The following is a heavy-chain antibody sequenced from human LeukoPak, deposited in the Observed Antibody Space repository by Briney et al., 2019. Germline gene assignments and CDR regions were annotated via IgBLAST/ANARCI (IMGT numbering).Heavy chain of an antibody. CDR2: ISGSGGST. J-gene: IGHJ4*02. CDR1: GFTFSSYA. V-gene: IGHV3-23*01. Sequence: GSLRLSCAASGFTFSSYAMSWVRQAPGKGLEWVSAISGSGGSTYYADSVKGRFTISRDNSKNTLYLQMNSLRAEDTAVYYCAREVGEWLVIDYWGQGTLVTVSS. CDR3: AREVGEWLVIDY. D-gene: IGHD6-19*01.